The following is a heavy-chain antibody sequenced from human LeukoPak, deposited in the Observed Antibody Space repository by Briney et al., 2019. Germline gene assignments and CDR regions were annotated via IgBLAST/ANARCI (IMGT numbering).Heavy chain of an antibody. CDR1: GGSFSGYY. D-gene: IGHD2-2*01. J-gene: IGHJ2*01. V-gene: IGHV4-34*01. CDR2: INHSGST. CDR3: ARVEDIVVVPARLPFDL. Sequence: SETLSLTCAVYGGSFSGYYWSWIRQPPGKGLEWIGEINHSGSTNYNPSLKSRVTISVDTSKNQFSLKLSSVTAADTAVYYCARVEDIVVVPARLPFDLWGRGTLVTVSS.